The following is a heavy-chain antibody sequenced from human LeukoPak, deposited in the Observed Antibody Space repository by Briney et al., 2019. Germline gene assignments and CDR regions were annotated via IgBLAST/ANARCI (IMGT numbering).Heavy chain of an antibody. CDR1: DGSISSSSYY. J-gene: IGHJ5*02. CDR2: IYYSGST. D-gene: IGHD1-26*01. V-gene: IGHV4-39*01. CDR3: ARHEYSGSYYGLSWFDP. Sequence: SETLSLTCIVSDGSISSSSYYWGWIRQPPGKGLEWIASIYYSGSTYYNPSLKSRVTISVDTSKNQLSLKLSSLTAADTAVYYCARHEYSGSYYGLSWFDPWGQGTLVTVSS.